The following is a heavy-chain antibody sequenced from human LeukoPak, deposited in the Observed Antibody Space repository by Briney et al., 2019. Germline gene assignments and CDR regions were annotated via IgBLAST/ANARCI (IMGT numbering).Heavy chain of an antibody. CDR1: GFTVSSNY. V-gene: IGHV3-66*02. CDR3: ARETSDYYDSSGYYFAFDY. D-gene: IGHD3-22*01. J-gene: IGHJ4*02. Sequence: GGSLRLSCAASGFTVSSNYMSWVRQAPGKGLEWVSVIYSGGSTYYADSVKGRFTTSRDNSKNKLYLQMSSLRAEDTAVYYCARETSDYYDSSGYYFAFDYWGQGSLVTVSS. CDR2: IYSGGST.